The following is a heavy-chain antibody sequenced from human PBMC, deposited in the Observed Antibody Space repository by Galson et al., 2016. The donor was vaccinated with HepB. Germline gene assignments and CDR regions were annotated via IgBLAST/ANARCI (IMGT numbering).Heavy chain of an antibody. Sequence: SVKVSCKASGYTLTTYYIHWVRQAPGQGLEWMGIINPNDGHTTYSQRFQDRVTMTRDTSTSTVYMELSSLRSEDTAVYFCARAPTTVTGIGGFWGQGTLVTGSS. CDR1: GYTLTTYY. J-gene: IGHJ4*02. V-gene: IGHV1-46*01. CDR2: INPNDGHT. CDR3: ARAPTTVTGIGGF. D-gene: IGHD4-17*01.